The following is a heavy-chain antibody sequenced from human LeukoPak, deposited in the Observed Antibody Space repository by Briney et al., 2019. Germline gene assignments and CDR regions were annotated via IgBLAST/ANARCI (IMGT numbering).Heavy chain of an antibody. V-gene: IGHV4-61*02. D-gene: IGHD3-3*01. Sequence: SQTLSLTCTVSGGSISSGSYYWSWIRQPAGKGLEWIGRIYTSGSTNYNPSLKSRVTISVDTSKNQFSLKLSSVTAADTAVYYCARDGLPTIFGVVIPNWFDPWGQGTLVTVSS. J-gene: IGHJ5*02. CDR1: GGSISSGSYY. CDR3: ARDGLPTIFGVVIPNWFDP. CDR2: IYTSGST.